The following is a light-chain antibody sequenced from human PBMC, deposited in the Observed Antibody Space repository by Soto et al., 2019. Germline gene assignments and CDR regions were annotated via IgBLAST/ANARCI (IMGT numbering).Light chain of an antibody. J-gene: IGKJ4*01. CDR1: QSVSSN. Sequence: EIVMTQSPATLSVSPGERATLSCSASQSVSSNLAWYQQKPGQAPRLLIYGASTRATGIPARFSGRGSGTEFTLTISSLQSEDFAVYYCQQYNNWPGTFGGGTKVEIK. CDR3: QQYNNWPGT. CDR2: GAS. V-gene: IGKV3-15*01.